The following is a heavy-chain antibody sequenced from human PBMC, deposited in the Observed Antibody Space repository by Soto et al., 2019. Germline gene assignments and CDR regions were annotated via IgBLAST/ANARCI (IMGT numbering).Heavy chain of an antibody. J-gene: IGHJ4*02. CDR3: ARTQTTEMATIDY. CDR1: GFTFSSYE. D-gene: IGHD5-12*01. V-gene: IGHV3-48*03. Sequence: GSLRLSCAASGFTFSSYEMNWVRQAPGKGLEWVSYISSSGSTIYYADSVKGRFTISRDNAKNSLYLQMNSLRAEDTAVYYCARTQTTEMATIDYWGQGTLVTVSS. CDR2: ISSSGSTI.